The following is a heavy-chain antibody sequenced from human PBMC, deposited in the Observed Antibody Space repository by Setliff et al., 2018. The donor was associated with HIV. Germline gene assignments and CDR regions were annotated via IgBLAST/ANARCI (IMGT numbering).Heavy chain of an antibody. CDR3: ARARLQGIVTAVGPRDNCLDP. V-gene: IGHV1-18*04. D-gene: IGHD3-9*01. CDR1: GYNFITYG. J-gene: IGHJ5*02. CDR2: ISAYNGNT. Sequence: ASVKVSCKASGYNFITYGMSWVRQAPGKGFEWMGWISAYNGNTNYAPRLLGRVTMTTDTSTSTAYMEVRSLGSDDTAVYYCARARLQGIVTAVGPRDNCLDPWGQGTRVTVSS.